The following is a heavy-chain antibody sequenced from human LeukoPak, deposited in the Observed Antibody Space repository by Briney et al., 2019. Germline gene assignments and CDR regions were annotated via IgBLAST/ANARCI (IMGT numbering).Heavy chain of an antibody. CDR3: ARGPRYYSDSSLYYFDY. J-gene: IGHJ4*02. Sequence: GASVKVSCQASGYNFNNYGVTWVRQAPGQGFEWMGRISAYNGNTNYAQKFQGRVIMTTDTSTNTAYMELKSLRPSDTALYFCARGPRYYSDSSLYYFDYWAQGTLVTVSS. D-gene: IGHD3-22*01. CDR1: GYNFNNYG. V-gene: IGHV1-18*01. CDR2: ISAYNGNT.